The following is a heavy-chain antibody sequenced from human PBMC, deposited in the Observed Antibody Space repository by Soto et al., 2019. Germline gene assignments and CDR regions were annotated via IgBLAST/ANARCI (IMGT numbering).Heavy chain of an antibody. D-gene: IGHD3-22*01. J-gene: IGHJ5*02. V-gene: IGHV1-69*13. CDR3: ASNYYDSSGYFPSANWFDP. Sequence: SVKVSCKASGGTFGSYAISWVRQAPGQGLEWMGGIIPIFGTANYAQKFQGRVTITADESTSTAYMELSSLRSEDTAVYYCASNYYDSSGYFPSANWFDPWGQGTLVTVSS. CDR1: GGTFGSYA. CDR2: IIPIFGTA.